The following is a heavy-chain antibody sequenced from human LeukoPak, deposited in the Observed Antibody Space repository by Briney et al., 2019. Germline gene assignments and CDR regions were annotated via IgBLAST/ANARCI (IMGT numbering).Heavy chain of an antibody. CDR3: ARYEVVAAVSGMDV. CDR1: GYXXXXYD. Sequence: GASVKVSCKASGYXXXXYDINWVRQATXXXXXXMGWMNPNSGNTGYAQKFQGRVTMTRNTSISTAYMELSSLRSEDTAVYYCARYEVVAAVSGMDVWGQGTTVTVSS. CDR2: MNPNSGNT. V-gene: IGHV1-8*01. J-gene: IGHJ6*02. D-gene: IGHD2-15*01.